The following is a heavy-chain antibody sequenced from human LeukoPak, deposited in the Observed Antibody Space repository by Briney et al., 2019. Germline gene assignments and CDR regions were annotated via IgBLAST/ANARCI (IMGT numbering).Heavy chain of an antibody. CDR3: ARDREDGYFDY. V-gene: IGHV1-18*01. Sequence: ASVKVSCKASGYTFTSYGISWARQAPGQGLEWMGWISAYHGNTNYAQKLRGRVTMTTDTSTSTAYMELRSLRSDDTAVYYCARDREDGYFDYWGQGTLVTVSS. CDR1: GYTFTSYG. CDR2: ISAYHGNT. J-gene: IGHJ4*02. D-gene: IGHD5-24*01.